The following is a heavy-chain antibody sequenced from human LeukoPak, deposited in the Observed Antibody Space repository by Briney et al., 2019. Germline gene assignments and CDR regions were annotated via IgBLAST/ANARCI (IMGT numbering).Heavy chain of an antibody. CDR2: IYPGDSDT. Sequence: GESLKISCKGSGYSFTSYWIGWVRQMPGKGLEWMGIIYPGDSDTRYSPSFQGQVTISADKFISTAYLQWSSLKASDTAMYYCARQRWYFDWSHPAQLWFDPWGQGTLVTVSS. J-gene: IGHJ5*02. CDR1: GYSFTSYW. D-gene: IGHD3-9*01. V-gene: IGHV5-51*01. CDR3: ARQRWYFDWSHPAQLWFDP.